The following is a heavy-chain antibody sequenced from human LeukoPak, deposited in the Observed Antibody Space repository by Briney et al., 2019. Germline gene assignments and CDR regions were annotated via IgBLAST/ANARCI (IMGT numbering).Heavy chain of an antibody. V-gene: IGHV4-39*01. D-gene: IGHD2-2*01. CDR2: IYYSGNT. CDR3: AIHSAAAIRYYYYYIDV. Sequence: SETLSLTCTVSGGSISSSSYYWGWIRQPPGKGLEWIGSIYYSGNTHYNPSLKSRVTISVDTSKNQFSLNLSSVTAADTAVYYCAIHSAAAIRYYYYYIDVWGKGTTVTVSS. CDR1: GGSISSSSYY. J-gene: IGHJ6*03.